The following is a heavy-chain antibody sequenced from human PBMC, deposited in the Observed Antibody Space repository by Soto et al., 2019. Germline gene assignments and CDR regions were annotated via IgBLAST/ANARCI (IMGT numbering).Heavy chain of an antibody. J-gene: IGHJ6*02. Sequence: QVQLVQSGAEVKKTVSSVKVSCKASGGTFSSYAISWVRQAPGQGLEWLGGIIPIFGTANYEQKYQGRVTLTADESTSTSYMELSSLRSEDTAVYYWARENADQIDIVVVPAARGRYGMDVWGQGTTVNVSS. CDR3: ARENADQIDIVVVPAARGRYGMDV. CDR2: IIPIFGTA. CDR1: GGTFSSYA. V-gene: IGHV1-69*01. D-gene: IGHD2-2*01.